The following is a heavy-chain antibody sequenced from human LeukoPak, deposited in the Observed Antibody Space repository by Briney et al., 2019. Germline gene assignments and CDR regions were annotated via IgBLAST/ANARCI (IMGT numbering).Heavy chain of an antibody. Sequence: GGSLRLSCAASGFTFSSYAMSWVRQAPGKGLEWVSAISGSGGSTYYADSVKGRFTISRDNSKNTLYLQMNSLRAEDTAVYYCAKGLRLFQLHRRLVDDAFDIWGQGTMVTVSS. CDR2: ISGSGGST. V-gene: IGHV3-23*01. J-gene: IGHJ3*02. CDR1: GFTFSSYA. CDR3: AKGLRLFQLHRRLVDDAFDI. D-gene: IGHD2-2*01.